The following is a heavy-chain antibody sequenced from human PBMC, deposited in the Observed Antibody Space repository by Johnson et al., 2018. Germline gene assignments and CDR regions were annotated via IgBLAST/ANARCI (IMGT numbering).Heavy chain of an antibody. V-gene: IGHV3-30*18. CDR3: DKEGGEVGAVDI. CDR2: ISYDGSNQ. CDR1: GFTFSNYG. J-gene: IGHJ3*02. D-gene: IGHD3-10*01. Sequence: QVQLVESGGGVVQSGRSLRLSCAASGFTFSNYGMHWVRQAPGKGLEWVAVISYDGSNQYFADSVKGRFTISRDNSTNIVYLQMNSLGAEDTAVYYCDKEGGEVGAVDIWGKGTMVTVSS.